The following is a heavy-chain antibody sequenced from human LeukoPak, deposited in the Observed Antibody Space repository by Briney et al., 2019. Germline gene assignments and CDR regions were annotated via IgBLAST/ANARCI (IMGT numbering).Heavy chain of an antibody. CDR2: IQQDGSDK. Sequence: GGSLRLSCAASGFTFSSSWMSWVRQAPGKGLEWVANIQQDGSDKYYVDSVKGRFTISRDNAKNSLYLQMNSLRDEDTAVYYCAKDSHWILFDDWGQGTLVTVSS. CDR1: GFTFSSSW. J-gene: IGHJ4*02. V-gene: IGHV3-7*03. CDR3: AKDSHWILFDD. D-gene: IGHD2-2*03.